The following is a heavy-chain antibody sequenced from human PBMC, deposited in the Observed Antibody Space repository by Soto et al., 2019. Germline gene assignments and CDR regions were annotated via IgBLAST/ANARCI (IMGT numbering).Heavy chain of an antibody. V-gene: IGHV4-34*01. CDR1: GGSFSGYY. CDR3: ARPYYGSGNKYYYYMDV. Sequence: SETLSLTCAVYGGSFSGYYWSWIRQPPGKGLEWIGEINHSGSTNYNPSLKSRVTISVDTSKNQFSLKLSSVTAADTAVYYCARPYYGSGNKYYYYMDVWGKGTTVTVS. J-gene: IGHJ6*03. CDR2: INHSGST. D-gene: IGHD3-10*01.